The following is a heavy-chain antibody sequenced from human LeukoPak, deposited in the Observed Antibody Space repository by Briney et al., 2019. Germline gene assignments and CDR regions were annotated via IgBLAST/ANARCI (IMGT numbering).Heavy chain of an antibody. CDR3: ARDTRYYYDSSGSDY. V-gene: IGHV3-21*01. D-gene: IGHD3-22*01. CDR1: GFTFSSYS. J-gene: IGHJ4*02. CDR2: ISSSSSNI. Sequence: GGSLRLSCAASGFTFSSYSMNWVRQAPGKGLEWVSSISSSSSNIYYADSVKGRFTISRDNAKNSLYLQMNSLRAEDTAVYYCARDTRYYYDSSGSDYWGQGTLVTVSS.